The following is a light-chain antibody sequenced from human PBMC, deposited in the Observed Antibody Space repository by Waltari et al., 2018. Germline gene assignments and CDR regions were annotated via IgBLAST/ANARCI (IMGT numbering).Light chain of an antibody. CDR2: GAS. V-gene: IGKV3-20*01. J-gene: IGKJ4*01. Sequence: EIVLTQCPGTLSLSPGERASLSCRATQSVSHSNLAWYQQKGGQAPRLLIYGASSRATGIPDRFSGSGSGTDFTVSISRLEPEDYGVYYCQQYAGAPITFGGGTKVEI. CDR3: QQYAGAPIT. CDR1: QSVSHSN.